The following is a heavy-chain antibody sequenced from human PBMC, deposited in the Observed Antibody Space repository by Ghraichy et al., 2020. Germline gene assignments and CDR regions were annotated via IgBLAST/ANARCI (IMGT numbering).Heavy chain of an antibody. CDR2: IYYTGSP. V-gene: IGHV4-31*11. CDR1: GDSFTNTDFY. CDR3: ARGNHYNTRFDY. D-gene: IGHD1-1*01. Sequence: TLSLTCEISGDSFTNTDFYWTWIRLHPGEGLEWIGYIYYTGSPFYNPTLKSRVTISGDASKNQFSLELSYVTAADTAVYFCARGNHYNTRFDYWGRGTLVTVSS. J-gene: IGHJ4*02.